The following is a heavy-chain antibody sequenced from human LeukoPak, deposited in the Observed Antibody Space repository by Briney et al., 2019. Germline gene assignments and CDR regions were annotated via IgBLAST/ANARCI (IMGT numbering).Heavy chain of an antibody. CDR1: GGSFSGYY. V-gene: IGHV4-34*01. D-gene: IGHD2-2*01. Sequence: SETLSLTCAVYGGSFSGYYWSWIRQPPGKGLEWIGEINHSGSTNYNPSLKSRVTISVDTSKNQFSLKLSSVTAADTAVYYCAITYCSSTSCYPQAFDIWGQGTMVTVSS. CDR3: AITYCSSTSCYPQAFDI. CDR2: INHSGST. J-gene: IGHJ3*02.